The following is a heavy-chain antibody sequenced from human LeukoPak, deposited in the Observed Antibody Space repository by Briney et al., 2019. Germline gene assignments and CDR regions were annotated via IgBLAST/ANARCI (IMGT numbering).Heavy chain of an antibody. Sequence: PSETLSLTCTVSGGSISSSSYYWGWIRQPPGKGLEWIGSIYYSGSTCYNPSLKSRVTISVDTSKNQFSPKLSSVTAADTAVYYCARAYGDYVRYFDYWGQGTLVTVSS. CDR3: ARAYGDYVRYFDY. V-gene: IGHV4-39*07. CDR1: GGSISSSSYY. CDR2: IYYSGST. D-gene: IGHD4-17*01. J-gene: IGHJ4*02.